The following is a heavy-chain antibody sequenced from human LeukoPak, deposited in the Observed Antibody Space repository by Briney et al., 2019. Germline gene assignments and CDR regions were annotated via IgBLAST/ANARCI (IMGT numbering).Heavy chain of an antibody. CDR1: GGSFSGYY. CDR3: ARAPSRYDVLTGYYGGWFDS. Sequence: SETLSLTCAVYGGSFSGYYWSWIRQPPGKGLEWIGEINHSGSSNYNPSLKSRVTISVDASKNQFSLKLSSVTAADMAVYYCARAPSRYDVLTGYYGGWFDSWGQGTLVTVSS. D-gene: IGHD3-9*01. V-gene: IGHV4-34*01. CDR2: INHSGSS. J-gene: IGHJ5*01.